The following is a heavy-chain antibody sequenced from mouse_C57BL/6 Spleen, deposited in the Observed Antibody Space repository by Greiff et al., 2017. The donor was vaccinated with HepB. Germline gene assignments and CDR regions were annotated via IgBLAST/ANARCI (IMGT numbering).Heavy chain of an antibody. V-gene: IGHV5-17*01. Sequence: EVKVVESGGGLVKPGGSLKLSCAASGFTFSDYGMHWVRQAPEKGLEWVAYISSGSSTIYYADTVKGRFTISRDNAKNTLFLQMTSLRSEDTAMYYCARRTVVAEGYFDYWGQGTTLTVSS. J-gene: IGHJ2*01. D-gene: IGHD1-1*01. CDR3: ARRTVVAEGYFDY. CDR2: ISSGSSTI. CDR1: GFTFSDYG.